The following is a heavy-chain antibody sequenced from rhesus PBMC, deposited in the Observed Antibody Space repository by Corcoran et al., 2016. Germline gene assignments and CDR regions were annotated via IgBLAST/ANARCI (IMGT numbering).Heavy chain of an antibody. CDR2: ISYSGST. CDR3: ARGYGGALYY. CDR1: GYSISSGYG. Sequence: QLQLQESGPGLVKPSETLSLTCAVSGYSISSGYGWSVIRQPPGKGLEWIGYISYSGSTSYNPSLKSRVTISRDTSKTQFSLKLSSVTAADTAVYYCARGYGGALYYWGQGVLVTVSS. J-gene: IGHJ4*01. D-gene: IGHD1-44*02. V-gene: IGHV4-122*02.